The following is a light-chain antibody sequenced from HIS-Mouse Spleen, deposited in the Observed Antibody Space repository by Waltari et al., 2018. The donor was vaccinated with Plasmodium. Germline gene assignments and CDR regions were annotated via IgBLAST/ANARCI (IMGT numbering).Light chain of an antibody. CDR1: QSVSSSY. V-gene: IGKV3-20*01. J-gene: IGKJ4*01. CDR2: GAS. CDR3: QQYGSSPLT. Sequence: EIVLTQSPGTLSLSPGERATLPCRASQSVSSSYLAWYQQKPGQATRLLIYGASSRATGIPDRFSGSGSGTDFTLTISRLEPEDCAVYYCQQYGSSPLTFGGWTKVEIK.